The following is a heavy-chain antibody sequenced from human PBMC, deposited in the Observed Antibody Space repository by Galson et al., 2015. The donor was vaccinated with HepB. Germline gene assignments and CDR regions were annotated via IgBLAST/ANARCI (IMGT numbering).Heavy chain of an antibody. CDR1: GFTFSSYS. Sequence: SLRLSCAASGFTFSSYSMNWVRQAPGKGLEWISYISGSTSNIEYSDSVKGRFTISRDNAKNSLYLQMNSLRAEDTAVYYCARDLNWAFDYWGQGTLVTVSS. J-gene: IGHJ4*02. CDR2: ISGSTSNI. V-gene: IGHV3-48*04. D-gene: IGHD7-27*01. CDR3: ARDLNWAFDY.